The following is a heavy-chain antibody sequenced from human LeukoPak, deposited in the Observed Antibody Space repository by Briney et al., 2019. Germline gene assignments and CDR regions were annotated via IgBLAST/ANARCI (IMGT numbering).Heavy chain of an antibody. V-gene: IGHV4-61*01. CDR2: IYYSGST. J-gene: IGHJ3*02. CDR3: ARARANIVATSHAFDI. D-gene: IGHD5-12*01. CDR1: GGSISSSNYY. Sequence: SETLSLTCTVSGGSISSSNYYWSWIRQPPGKGLEWIGYIYYSGSTNYNPSLKSRVTISVDTSKNQFSLKLSSVTAADTAVYYCARARANIVATSHAFDIWGQGTMVTVSS.